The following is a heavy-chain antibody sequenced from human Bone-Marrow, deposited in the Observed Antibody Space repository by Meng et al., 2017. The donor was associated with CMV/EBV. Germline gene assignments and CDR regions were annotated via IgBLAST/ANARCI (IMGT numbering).Heavy chain of an antibody. Sequence: ASVKVSCKASGYTFTGYYMHWVRQAPGQGLEWMGWINPNSGGTKYAQKFQGRVTMTRDTSIITAYMGLSRLRYDDTAIYYCARAYCSISTCSLPRDYWGQGTLVTVSS. CDR2: INPNSGGT. CDR1: GYTFTGYY. D-gene: IGHD2-2*01. CDR3: ARAYCSISTCSLPRDY. J-gene: IGHJ4*02. V-gene: IGHV1-2*02.